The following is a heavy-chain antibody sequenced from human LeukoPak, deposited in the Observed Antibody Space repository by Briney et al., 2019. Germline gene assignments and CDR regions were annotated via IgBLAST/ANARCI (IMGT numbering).Heavy chain of an antibody. V-gene: IGHV3-7*01. D-gene: IGHD3-10*01. CDR1: GFTFSSYW. CDR3: ARDDGAGPHY. J-gene: IGHJ4*02. Sequence: GGSLRLSCAVAGFTFSSYWMSWVRQAPGKGLEWVANIKTDGSEKYYIDSVRGRFTISSDNAKNSLYPLMKSLRADDTAVYYCARDDGAGPHYWGQGTLVTVST. CDR2: IKTDGSEK.